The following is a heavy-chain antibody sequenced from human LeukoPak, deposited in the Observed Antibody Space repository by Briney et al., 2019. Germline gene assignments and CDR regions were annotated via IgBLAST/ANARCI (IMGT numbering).Heavy chain of an antibody. D-gene: IGHD6-19*01. V-gene: IGHV3-23*01. CDR2: ISGSGGST. Sequence: EGSLRLSCAASGFTFSSYAMSWVRQAPGKGLEWVSAISGSGGSTYYADSVKGRFTISRDNSKNTLYLQMNSLRAEDTAVYYCAKPRVSGWLGYFDYWGQGTLVTVSS. CDR3: AKPRVSGWLGYFDY. CDR1: GFTFSSYA. J-gene: IGHJ4*02.